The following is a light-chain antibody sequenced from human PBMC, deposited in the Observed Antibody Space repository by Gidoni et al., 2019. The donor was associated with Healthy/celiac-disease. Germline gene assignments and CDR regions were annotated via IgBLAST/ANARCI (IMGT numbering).Light chain of an antibody. CDR1: QSVLYSSNNKNY. CDR2: WAY. V-gene: IGKV4-1*01. Sequence: DIVITHSPDSLAVSLGERATINCKSSQSVLYSSNNKNYLAWYQQKPGQPPKLLIYWAYTREYGVPDRFSGSGSGTDFTLTISSLQAEDVAVYYCQKYYSTPWTFGQGTKVEIK. J-gene: IGKJ1*01. CDR3: QKYYSTPWT.